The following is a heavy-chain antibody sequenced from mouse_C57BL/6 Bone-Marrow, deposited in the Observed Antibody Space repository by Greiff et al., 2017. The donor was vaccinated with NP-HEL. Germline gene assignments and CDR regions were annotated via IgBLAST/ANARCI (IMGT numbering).Heavy chain of an antibody. J-gene: IGHJ2*01. CDR3: ARGITTVVATDY. Sequence: QVQLQQPGAELVKPGASVTMSCKASGYTFTSYWITWVKQRPGQGLEWIGDIYPGSGSTNYNAKFKSKATLTVDTSSSTAYMQLSSLTAEDSAVYCCARGITTVVATDYWGKGTTLTVSS. D-gene: IGHD1-1*01. V-gene: IGHV1-55*01. CDR2: IYPGSGST. CDR1: GYTFTSYW.